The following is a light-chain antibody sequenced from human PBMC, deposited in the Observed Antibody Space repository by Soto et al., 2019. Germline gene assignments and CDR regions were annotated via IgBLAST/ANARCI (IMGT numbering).Light chain of an antibody. J-gene: IGKJ1*01. CDR1: QSVSSK. CDR2: GAS. Sequence: EIVLTQSPATLTWCPGEVANIFCRASQSVSSKLAWYQQKPGQAPRLLIYGASTRATGIPARFSGSGSGTEFTLIISSLQSEDSAVYYCQQYNSWLWTFGQGTKVDIK. CDR3: QQYNSWLWT. V-gene: IGKV3-15*01.